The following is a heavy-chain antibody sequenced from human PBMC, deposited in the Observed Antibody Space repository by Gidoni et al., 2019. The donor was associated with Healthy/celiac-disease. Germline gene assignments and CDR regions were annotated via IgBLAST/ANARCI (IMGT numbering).Heavy chain of an antibody. Sequence: QVQLVQSGAEVKKTGASVQVSCRVSGYTLTELSMHGVRTAPGRALEWMGGFDPEDGETIYAQKFQGRVTMTEDTSTDTAYMELSSLRSEDTAVYYCATGMGYDSSGYYYGWFDPWGQGTLVTVSS. J-gene: IGHJ5*02. V-gene: IGHV1-24*01. CDR2: FDPEDGET. CDR3: ATGMGYDSSGYYYGWFDP. CDR1: GYTLTELS. D-gene: IGHD3-22*01.